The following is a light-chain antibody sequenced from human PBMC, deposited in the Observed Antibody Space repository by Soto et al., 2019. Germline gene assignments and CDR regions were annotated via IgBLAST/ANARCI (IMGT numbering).Light chain of an antibody. V-gene: IGKV3-20*01. Sequence: EIVLTQSPGTLSLSPGERATLSCRASQSVSSSYLAWYQQKPGQAPRLLIYGASSRATGIPDRFSGSGSGTDFTLTISRLEPEDFALYYGQQYGSSSAFGGGPKVEIK. CDR2: GAS. J-gene: IGKJ4*02. CDR1: QSVSSSY. CDR3: QQYGSSSA.